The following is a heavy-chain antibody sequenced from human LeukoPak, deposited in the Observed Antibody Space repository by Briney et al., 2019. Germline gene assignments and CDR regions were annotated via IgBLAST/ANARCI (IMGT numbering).Heavy chain of an antibody. D-gene: IGHD3-10*01. CDR1: GGSISSYY. J-gene: IGHJ5*02. Sequence: PSETLSLTCTVSGGSISSYYWSWVRHPPRKGLGWDGYIYYSGSTNYNPSPKSRVTISVDTSKNQFSLKLSSVTAADPAVYYCARHSNYGSGSYYRYWFNPWGQGTLVTVSS. CDR3: ARHSNYGSGSYYRYWFNP. CDR2: IYYSGST. V-gene: IGHV4-59*08.